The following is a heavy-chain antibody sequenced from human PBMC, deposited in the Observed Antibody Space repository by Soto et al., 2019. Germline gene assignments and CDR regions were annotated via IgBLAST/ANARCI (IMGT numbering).Heavy chain of an antibody. Sequence: SLRLSCAASEFIFSNYAMSWVRQAPGKGLEWVSGISGGGGSTYYADSVKDRFTVSRDNSNNTLYLQMNSLRAEDTAVYYCAKYCGYNYDQSGYRGQGTPVTVSS. CDR1: EFIFSNYA. CDR2: ISGGGGST. D-gene: IGHD5-18*01. CDR3: AKYCGYNYDQSGY. V-gene: IGHV3-23*01. J-gene: IGHJ4*02.